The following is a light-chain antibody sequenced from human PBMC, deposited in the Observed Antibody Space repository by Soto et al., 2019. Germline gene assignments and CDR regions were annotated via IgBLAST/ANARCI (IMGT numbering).Light chain of an antibody. CDR2: DAS. CDR3: QQYSSSPSIT. Sequence: DIQMTQSPSTLSASVGDRVTITCRASQSISSWLAWYQQKPGKAPKLLIYDASSLESGVPSRFSGSGSGTDFTLTISRLEPEDFAVYYCQQYSSSPSITFGQGTRLEI. CDR1: QSISSW. J-gene: IGKJ5*01. V-gene: IGKV1-5*01.